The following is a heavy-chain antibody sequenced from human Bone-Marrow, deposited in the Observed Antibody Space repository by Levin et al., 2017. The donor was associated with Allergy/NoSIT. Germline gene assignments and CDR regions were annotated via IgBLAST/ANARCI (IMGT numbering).Heavy chain of an antibody. CDR3: ARGITFVRGRAFEL. CDR1: GVSVSSGTYY. CDR2: IYYSGST. V-gene: IGHV4-61*01. J-gene: IGHJ3*01. Sequence: RSQTLSLTCTVSGVSVSSGTYYWTWIRQPPGKGLEWIGYIYYSGSTSYNPALESRVTISVDTSKNQFSLNLRSVTAADTAIYYCARGITFVRGRAFELWGHGTVVSVSS. D-gene: IGHD3-10*01.